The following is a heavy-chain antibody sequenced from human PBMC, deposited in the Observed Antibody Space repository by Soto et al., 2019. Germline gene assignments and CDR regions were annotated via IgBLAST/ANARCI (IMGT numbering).Heavy chain of an antibody. CDR1: GFTFSSYS. J-gene: IGHJ4*02. CDR2: ISSSSSYI. D-gene: IGHD6-6*01. CDR3: ARDLIAARTFDY. Sequence: EVQLVESGGGLVKPGGSLRLSCAASGFTFSSYSMNWVRQAPGKGLEWVSSISSSSSYIYYADSVKGRFTISRDNAKNSLYLQMNSLRAEDTAVYYCARDLIAARTFDYWGQGTLVTVSS. V-gene: IGHV3-21*01.